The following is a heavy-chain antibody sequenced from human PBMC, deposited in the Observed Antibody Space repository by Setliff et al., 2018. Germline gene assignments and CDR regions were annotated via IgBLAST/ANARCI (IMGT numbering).Heavy chain of an antibody. D-gene: IGHD6-19*01. CDR3: ARGRAGHSGH. CDR2: IYYSGST. V-gene: IGHV4-31*02. Sequence: SWVRQHPGKGLEWIGYIYYSGSTSYYNPSLKSRVTISVDTSKNQFSLKLSSVTAADTAVYYCARGRAGHSGHWGQGTLVTVSS. J-gene: IGHJ4*02.